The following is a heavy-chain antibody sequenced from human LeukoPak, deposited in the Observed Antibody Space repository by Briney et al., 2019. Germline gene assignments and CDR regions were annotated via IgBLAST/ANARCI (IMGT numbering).Heavy chain of an antibody. J-gene: IGHJ4*02. CDR3: TVEGLPLNYGDHPDFRS. V-gene: IGHV3-48*02. CDR2: ISSSSSTI. CDR1: GFTFSTYS. Sequence: GGSLRLSCAASGFTFSTYSMNWVRQTPGKGLEWVSYISSSSSTIHYADSVRGRFTISRDNAKNSLYLQINSPRDEDTAVYYCTVEGLPLNYGDHPDFRSWGQGTLVTVSS. D-gene: IGHD4-17*01.